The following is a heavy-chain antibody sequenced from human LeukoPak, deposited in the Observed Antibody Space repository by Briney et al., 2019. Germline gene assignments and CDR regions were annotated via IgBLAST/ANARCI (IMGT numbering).Heavy chain of an antibody. CDR1: GGSFSDDY. D-gene: IGHD3-3*01. Sequence: TSETLSLTCAGSGGSFSDDYWTWIRQPPGKGLEWIGEINHSGSTNYNPSLESRVIISIDTSKSQVSLKLRSVTAADTAVYYCARPNRRDIWSGYYLLYWGQGTLVTVSS. CDR2: INHSGST. CDR3: ARPNRRDIWSGYYLLY. V-gene: IGHV4-34*01. J-gene: IGHJ4*02.